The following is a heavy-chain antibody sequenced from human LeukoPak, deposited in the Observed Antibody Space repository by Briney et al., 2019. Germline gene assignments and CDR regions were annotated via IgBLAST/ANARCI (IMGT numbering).Heavy chain of an antibody. V-gene: IGHV3-74*01. J-gene: IGHJ3*02. CDR1: GFTFTNYR. D-gene: IGHD6-19*01. CDR3: ARGGLDHAYDI. CDR2: VNSDGGGT. Sequence: PGGSLRLSCAASGFTFTNYRMHWVRQAPGKGLMWVSRVNSDGGGTIYADSVKGRFTVSRDNTKNSVYLQMSSLRADDTGVYYCARGGLDHAYDIWGQGTMVTVSS.